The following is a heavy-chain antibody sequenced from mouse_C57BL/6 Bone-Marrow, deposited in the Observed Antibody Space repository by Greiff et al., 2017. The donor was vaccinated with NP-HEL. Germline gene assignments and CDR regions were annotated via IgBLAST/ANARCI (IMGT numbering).Heavy chain of an antibody. J-gene: IGHJ4*01. CDR1: GYTFTDYE. CDR3: TRSGATMVTYYAMDY. V-gene: IGHV1-15*01. CDR2: IDPETGGT. D-gene: IGHD2-2*01. Sequence: VQLQQSGAELVRPGASVTLSCKASGYTFTDYEMHWVKQTPVHGLEWIGAIDPETGGTAYNQKFKGKAILTADKSSSTAYMELRRLTSEDSAVYYGTRSGATMVTYYAMDYWGQGTSVTVSS.